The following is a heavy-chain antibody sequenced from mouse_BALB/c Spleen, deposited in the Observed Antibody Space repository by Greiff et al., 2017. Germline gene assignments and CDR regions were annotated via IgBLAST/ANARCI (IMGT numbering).Heavy chain of an antibody. V-gene: IGHV1S137*01. CDR3: SRDDYGSSWFAY. Sequence: VQLQQSGAELVRPGVSVKISCKGSGYTFTDYAMHWVKQSHAKSLEWIGVISTYYGDASYNQKFKGKATMTVDKSSSTAYMELARLTSEDSAIYYCSRDDYGSSWFAYWGQGTLVTVSA. CDR1: GYTFTDYA. CDR2: ISTYYGDA. J-gene: IGHJ3*01. D-gene: IGHD1-1*01.